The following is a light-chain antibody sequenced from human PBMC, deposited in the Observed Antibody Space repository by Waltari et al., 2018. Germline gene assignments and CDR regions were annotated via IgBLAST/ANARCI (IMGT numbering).Light chain of an antibody. CDR3: HQRRNWPRT. CDR2: DAS. J-gene: IGKJ1*01. CDR1: ESVSSY. V-gene: IGKV3-11*01. Sequence: EIVLTQSPATLSLSPGERATLSCRASESVSSYLAWYQQKPGQAPRVLIYDASNRATGIPARFSGSGSGTDFTLTISSLEPEDSAVYYCHQRRNWPRTFGQGTKVEIK.